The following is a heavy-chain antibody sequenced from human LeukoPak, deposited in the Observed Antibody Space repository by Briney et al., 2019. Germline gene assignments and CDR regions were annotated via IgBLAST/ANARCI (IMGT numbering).Heavy chain of an antibody. CDR3: AKAPANYVDTAMGTFDY. CDR2: ISGSGVST. Sequence: PGGSLRLSCAASGFTFSSYWMSWVRQAPGKGLEWVSAISGSGVSTYYADSVKGRFTISRDNSKNTLYLQMNSLTAEDTAIYYCAKAPANYVDTAMGTFDYWGQGTLVTVSS. V-gene: IGHV3-23*01. J-gene: IGHJ4*02. CDR1: GFTFSSYW. D-gene: IGHD5-18*01.